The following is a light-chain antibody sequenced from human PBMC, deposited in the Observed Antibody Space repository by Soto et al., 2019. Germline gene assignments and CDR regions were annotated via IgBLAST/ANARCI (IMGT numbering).Light chain of an antibody. CDR3: SSYTGGSTHV. CDR1: SSDVGGYNY. CDR2: DVS. J-gene: IGLJ1*01. Sequence: QSALTQPPSVSGSPGQSITISCTGTSSDVGGYNYVSWYQQHPGKAPTLMIYDVSNRPSVVSNRFSGSKSGNTASLTISGLQAEDDADYYCSSYTGGSTHVFGTGTKLTVL. V-gene: IGLV2-14*01.